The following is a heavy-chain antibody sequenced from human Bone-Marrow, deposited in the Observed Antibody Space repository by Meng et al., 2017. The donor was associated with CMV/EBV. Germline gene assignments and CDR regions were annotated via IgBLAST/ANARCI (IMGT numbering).Heavy chain of an antibody. CDR2: IKQDGSEI. V-gene: IGHV3-7*01. J-gene: IGHJ5*01. D-gene: IGHD4-11*01. CDR3: VRDQQYVGWFDS. Sequence: GGSLRLSCAASGFTFDTYAMSWVRQAPGKGLEWVANIKQDGSEIYYVDSVKGRFTISRDNAKNSLYLQIHTLRAEDTAVYYCVRDQQYVGWFDSWGQGTLVTVSS. CDR1: GFTFDTYA.